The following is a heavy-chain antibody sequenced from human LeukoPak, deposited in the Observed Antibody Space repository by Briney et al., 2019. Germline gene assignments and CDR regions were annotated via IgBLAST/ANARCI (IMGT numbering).Heavy chain of an antibody. V-gene: IGHV1-69*05. D-gene: IGHD1-1*01. Sequence: SVKVSCKASGGTFSSYAISWVRQAPGQGLEWMGGIIPIFGTANYAQKFQGRVTITTDESTSTAYMELSSLRYEDPAVYYCARDTTGTTDLGMDVWGKGTTVTVSS. J-gene: IGHJ6*04. CDR2: IIPIFGTA. CDR3: ARDTTGTTDLGMDV. CDR1: GGTFSSYA.